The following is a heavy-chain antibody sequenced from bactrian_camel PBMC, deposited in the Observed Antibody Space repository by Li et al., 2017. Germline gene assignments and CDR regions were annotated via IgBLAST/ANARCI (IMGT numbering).Heavy chain of an antibody. CDR1: GFTISTYC. V-gene: IGHV3S31*01. D-gene: IGHD2*01. CDR3: APDLQIRGGYCYKTNNY. Sequence: QLVESGGGSVQAGGSLRLSCAASGFTISTYCMAWFRQAPGKESDGVASIYSGDGSTYYADSVEGRFTISEDNAKNTLYLQMDDLKPEDTAIYYCAPDLQIRGGYCYKTNNYWGQGTQVTVS. J-gene: IGHJ4*01. CDR2: IYSGDGST.